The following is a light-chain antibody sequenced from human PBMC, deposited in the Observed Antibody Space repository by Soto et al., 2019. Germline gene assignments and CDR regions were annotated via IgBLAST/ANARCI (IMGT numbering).Light chain of an antibody. CDR1: QDISNW. V-gene: IGKV1-12*01. CDR3: QQANSFPRT. J-gene: IGKJ2*01. CDR2: AAS. Sequence: DIQMTQSPSSVSASVGDRVTISCRASQDISNWLAWYQQKPGEAPKFLIYAASNLQSGVPSRFSGSGSGTDFTLTISSLQPEDFATYYCQQANSFPRTFGQGTKLEIK.